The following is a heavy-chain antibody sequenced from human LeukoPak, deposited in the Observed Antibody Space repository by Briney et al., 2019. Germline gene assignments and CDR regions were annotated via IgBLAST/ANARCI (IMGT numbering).Heavy chain of an antibody. CDR3: ARPGAGSSPPRI. Sequence: PSETLSLTCTVSGGSISSYYWSWIRQPPGKGLEWVGYIYYSGSTNYNPSLKSRVTISVDTSKNQFSLKLSSATSADTAVYYCARPGAGSSPPRIWGQGTMVTVSS. V-gene: IGHV4-59*01. CDR1: GGSISSYY. CDR2: IYYSGST. J-gene: IGHJ3*02. D-gene: IGHD6-6*01.